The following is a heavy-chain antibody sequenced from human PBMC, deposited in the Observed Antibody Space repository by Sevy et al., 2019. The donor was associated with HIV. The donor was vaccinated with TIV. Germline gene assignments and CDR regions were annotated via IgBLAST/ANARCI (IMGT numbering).Heavy chain of an antibody. Sequence: GGSLRLSCAASGFTFSSYAMSWVRQAPGKGLEWVSAISGSGGRTYYADSVKGRFTISRDNSKNTLYLQMNSLRAEDTAVYYCAKDAKGNDFWSGYGPFDYWGQGTLVTVSS. CDR3: AKDAKGNDFWSGYGPFDY. D-gene: IGHD3-3*01. V-gene: IGHV3-23*01. J-gene: IGHJ4*02. CDR2: ISGSGGRT. CDR1: GFTFSSYA.